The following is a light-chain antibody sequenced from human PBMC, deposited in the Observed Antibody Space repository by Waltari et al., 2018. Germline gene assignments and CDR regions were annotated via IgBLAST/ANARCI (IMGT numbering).Light chain of an antibody. CDR2: HNT. Sequence: QSALTQPPAVAGAPGQTVTISCMGTNFNIGAGNDAHWYQQVTGTVPKLLIHHNTLRPSGVPDRFSASKSATSASLVITGLQPDDEADYSFQSYDSTVGGSVFGGPTKVTV. J-gene: IGLJ3*02. CDR1: NFNIGAGND. V-gene: IGLV1-40*01. CDR3: QSYDSTVGGSV.